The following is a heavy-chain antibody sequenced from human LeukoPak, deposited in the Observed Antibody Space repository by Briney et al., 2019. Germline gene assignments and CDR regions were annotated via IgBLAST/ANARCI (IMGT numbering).Heavy chain of an antibody. Sequence: GVSLRLSCAASGFTFSSYAMSWVRQAPGKGLEWVSAISGSGGSTYYADSVKGRFTISRDNAENSVYLQMNSLRAEDTAVYYCARPTSSGWYSHWGQGTVVTVSS. J-gene: IGHJ4*03. D-gene: IGHD6-19*01. CDR2: ISGSGGST. CDR1: GFTFSSYA. CDR3: ARPTSSGWYSH. V-gene: IGHV3-23*01.